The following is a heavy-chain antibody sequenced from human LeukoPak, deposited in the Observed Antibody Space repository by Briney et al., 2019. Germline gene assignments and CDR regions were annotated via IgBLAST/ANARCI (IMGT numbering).Heavy chain of an antibody. CDR2: INPNSGGT. D-gene: IGHD5-24*01. J-gene: IGHJ4*02. V-gene: IGHV1-2*02. CDR3: ARVARRDGYNLGY. Sequence: GASVKVSCKASGYTFTGYYMHWVRQAPGQGLEWMGWINPNSGGTNYAQKFQGRVTMTRDTSISPAYMELSSLRSEDTAVYYCARVARRDGYNLGYWGQGTLVTVSS. CDR1: GYTFTGYY.